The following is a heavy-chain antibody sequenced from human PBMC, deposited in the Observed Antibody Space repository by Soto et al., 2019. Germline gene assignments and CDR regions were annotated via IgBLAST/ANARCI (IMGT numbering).Heavy chain of an antibody. CDR3: GMQYDY. J-gene: IGHJ4*02. CDR2: INAGGNST. CDR1: GFTFSKYA. Sequence: HPWGALRLSCAASGFTFSKYAMSWVRQAPGKGLEWVSAINAGGNSTKSADSVKGRFTISRDNSKNTVYLQMNNLRAEDTAIYYCGMQYDYWGQGTLVTVSS. V-gene: IGHV3-23*01.